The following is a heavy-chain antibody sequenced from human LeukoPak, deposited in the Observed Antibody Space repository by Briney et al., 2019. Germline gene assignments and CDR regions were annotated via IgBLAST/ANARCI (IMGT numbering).Heavy chain of an antibody. CDR1: GYTFTSYG. Sequence: ASVKVSCKASGYTFTSYGISWVRQAPGQGLEWMGWISAYNGNTNYAQKLQGRVTMTTGTSTSTAYMELRSLRSGDTAVYYCARHRELPTEFDYWGQGTLVTVSS. J-gene: IGHJ4*02. D-gene: IGHD1-26*01. V-gene: IGHV1-18*01. CDR2: ISAYNGNT. CDR3: ARHRELPTEFDY.